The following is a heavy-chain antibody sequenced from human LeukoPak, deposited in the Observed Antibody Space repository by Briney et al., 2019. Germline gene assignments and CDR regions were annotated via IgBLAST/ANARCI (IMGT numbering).Heavy chain of an antibody. D-gene: IGHD3-22*01. CDR2: ISYDGSNK. V-gene: IGHV3-30*18. CDR1: GFTFSSYG. Sequence: GRSLRLACAASGFTFSSYGMHWVRQAPGKGLEWVAVISYDGSNKYYADSVKGRFTISRGNSKNTLYLQMNSLRAEDTAVYYCAKDRPNYYYSSGLDYWGQGTLVTVSS. CDR3: AKDRPNYYYSSGLDY. J-gene: IGHJ4*02.